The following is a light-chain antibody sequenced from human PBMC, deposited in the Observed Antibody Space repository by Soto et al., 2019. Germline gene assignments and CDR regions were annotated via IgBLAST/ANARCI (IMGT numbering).Light chain of an antibody. CDR2: GDR. Sequence: QSVLTQPPSVSGAPGQRVTISCTGSSSNIGAGYEVHWYQQLPGTAPKLLIYGDRYRPSGVPDRFSGSKSGTSVSLAITGLQAEDEADYHCQSYDSSLGGMVFGGGTKVTVL. CDR3: QSYDSSLGGMV. V-gene: IGLV1-40*01. J-gene: IGLJ3*02. CDR1: SSNIGAGYE.